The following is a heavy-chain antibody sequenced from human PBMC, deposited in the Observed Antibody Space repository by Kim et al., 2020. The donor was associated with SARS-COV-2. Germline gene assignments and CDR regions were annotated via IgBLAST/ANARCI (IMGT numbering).Heavy chain of an antibody. CDR1: GFTFSSYA. D-gene: IGHD3-16*02. Sequence: GGSLRLSCAASGFTFSSYAMHWVRQAPGKGLEWVAVISYDGSNKYYADSVKGRFTISRDNSKNTLYLQMNSLRAEDTAVYYCARGSLYDYVWGSYRWGY. V-gene: IGHV3-30*04. J-gene: IGHJ4*03. CDR2: ISYDGSNK. CDR3: ARGSLYDYVWGSYRWGY.